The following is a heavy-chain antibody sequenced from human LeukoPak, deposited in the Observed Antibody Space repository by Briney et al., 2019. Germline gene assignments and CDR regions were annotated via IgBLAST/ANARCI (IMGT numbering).Heavy chain of an antibody. Sequence: ASVKVSCKASGYTFTSYYMHWVRQAPGQGLEWMGIINPSGGSTSYAQKFQGRVTMTRDTSTSTVYMELSSLRSEDTAVYYCARDPAGSDPSGSYYVGSPDYWGQGTLVTVSS. J-gene: IGHJ4*02. CDR3: ARDPAGSDPSGSYYVGSPDY. V-gene: IGHV1-46*01. CDR2: INPSGGST. CDR1: GYTFTSYY. D-gene: IGHD1-26*01.